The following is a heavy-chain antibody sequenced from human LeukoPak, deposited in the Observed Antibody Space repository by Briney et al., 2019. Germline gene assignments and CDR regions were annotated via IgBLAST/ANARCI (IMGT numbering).Heavy chain of an antibody. CDR3: AREVGAARPTTHQYYFDY. V-gene: IGHV1-69*01. J-gene: IGHJ4*02. CDR1: GGTFSSYA. CDR2: IIPIFGTA. Sequence: SVKVSCKASGGTFSSYAISWVRQAPGQGLEWMGGIIPIFGTANYAQRFQGRVTITADESTSTAYMELGSLRSEDTAVYYCAREVGAARPTTHQYYFDYWGQGTLVTVSS. D-gene: IGHD6-6*01.